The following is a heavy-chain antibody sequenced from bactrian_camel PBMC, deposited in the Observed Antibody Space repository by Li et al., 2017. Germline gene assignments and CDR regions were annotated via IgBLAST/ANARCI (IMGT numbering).Heavy chain of an antibody. CDR1: GYTYSSYC. V-gene: IGHV3S26*01. Sequence: HVQLVESGGGSVQAGGSPRLSCAASGYTYSSYCMGWFRQAPGKEREGVAAIDSDGSTSHADSVKGRFTISKDRAKKTLYLQMDSLKPEDTAMYYCVARTGFCGNWPRKPDGYQYWGQGTQVTVS. CDR2: IDSDGST. D-gene: IGHD7*01. CDR3: VARTGFCGNWPRKPDGYQY. J-gene: IGHJ4*01.